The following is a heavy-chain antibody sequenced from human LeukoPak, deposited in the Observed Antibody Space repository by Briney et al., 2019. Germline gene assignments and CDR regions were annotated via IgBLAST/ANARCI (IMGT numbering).Heavy chain of an antibody. Sequence: ASVKVSCKASGYTFTSYGISWVRQAPGQGLEWMGWISAYNGNTNYAQKLQGRVTMTTDTYTSTAYMELRSLRSDDTAVYYCARVSKFSYYYYYMDVWGKGTTVTVSS. CDR2: ISAYNGNT. D-gene: IGHD2-2*01. V-gene: IGHV1-18*01. CDR3: ARVSKFSYYYYYMDV. CDR1: GYTFTSYG. J-gene: IGHJ6*03.